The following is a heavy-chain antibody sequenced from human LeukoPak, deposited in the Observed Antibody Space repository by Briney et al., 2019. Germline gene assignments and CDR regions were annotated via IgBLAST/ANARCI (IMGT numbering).Heavy chain of an antibody. Sequence: SQTLSLTCTVSGGSISSGDYYWSWIRQPPGKGLEWIGYIYYSGSTYYNPSLKSRVTISVDTSKNQFSLKLSSVTAADTAVYYCARGRGVITMVRGVIKPGGWRWFDPWGQGTLVTVSS. J-gene: IGHJ5*02. CDR2: IYYSGST. CDR1: GGSISSGDYY. V-gene: IGHV4-30-4*01. CDR3: ARGRGVITMVRGVIKPGGWRWFDP. D-gene: IGHD3-10*01.